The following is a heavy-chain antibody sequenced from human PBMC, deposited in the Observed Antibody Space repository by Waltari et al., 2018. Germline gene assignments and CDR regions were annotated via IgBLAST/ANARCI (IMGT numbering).Heavy chain of an antibody. CDR2: IYHSGST. V-gene: IGHV4-38-2*02. J-gene: IGHJ4*02. CDR3: ARGPAVPYYYGSGSYYGD. D-gene: IGHD3-10*01. Sequence: QVQLQESGPGLVTPSETLSLTCPVSGYPIHSRSSLGCIRQPPGQGLEWIGSIYHSGSTYYNPSLKSRVTISVDTSKNQFSLKLSSVTAADTAVYYCARGPAVPYYYGSGSYYGDWGQGTLVTVSS. CDR1: GYPIHSRSS.